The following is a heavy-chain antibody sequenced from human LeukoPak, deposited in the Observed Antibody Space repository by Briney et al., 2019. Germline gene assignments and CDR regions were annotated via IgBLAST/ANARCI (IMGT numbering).Heavy chain of an antibody. Sequence: AGGSLRLSCAASGFTFSNFGMHWVRQTPGKGLEWVAFIRFDGTSEFYADSVKARFTISRDNAKNSLYLQMNSLRAEDTAVYYCARGGTYYDILTGYYPDFDYWGQGTLVTVSS. CDR1: GFTFSNFG. D-gene: IGHD3-9*01. J-gene: IGHJ4*02. CDR3: ARGGTYYDILTGYYPDFDY. V-gene: IGHV3-30*02. CDR2: IRFDGTSE.